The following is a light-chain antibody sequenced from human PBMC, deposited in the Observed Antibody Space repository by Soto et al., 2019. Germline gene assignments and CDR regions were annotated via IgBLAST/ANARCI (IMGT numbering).Light chain of an antibody. V-gene: IGKV3-15*01. CDR2: GAS. CDR3: QQYNNWPPYT. CDR1: QSVSSN. J-gene: IGKJ2*01. Sequence: EIVMTQSPATLSVSPGERATLSCRASQSVSSNLAWYQQKPGQAPRLLIYGASTRATGIPARFSDSGSGTEFTLTISSLQSADFAVYYCQQYNNWPPYTFGQGTKLEIK.